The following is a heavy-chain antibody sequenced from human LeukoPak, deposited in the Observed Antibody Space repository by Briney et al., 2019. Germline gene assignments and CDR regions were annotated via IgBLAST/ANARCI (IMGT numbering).Heavy chain of an antibody. CDR1: TDSFSSHY. V-gene: IGHV4-59*11. CDR3: ARAGWDYYYYYGMDV. Sequence: SETLSLTCAVSTDSFSSHYWTWIRQPPGKGLEWIGYISYIGSTNYNPSLKSRVTISIDTSKNQFSLKLSSVTAADTAVYYCARAGWDYYYYYGMDVWAKGPRSPSP. CDR2: ISYIGST. J-gene: IGHJ6*02. D-gene: IGHD1-26*01.